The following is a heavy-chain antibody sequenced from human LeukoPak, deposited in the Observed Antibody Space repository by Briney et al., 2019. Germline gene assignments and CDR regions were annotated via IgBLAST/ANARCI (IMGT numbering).Heavy chain of an antibody. J-gene: IGHJ4*01. CDR3: ARDRSLSHCYDISTGNYRGGFDY. V-gene: IGHV1-2*02. CDR2: INPNSGGT. D-gene: IGHD3-9*01. CDR1: GYTFTGYY. Sequence: GASVKVSCKASGYTFTGYYMHWVRQAPGQGLEWMGWINPNSGGTNNAQKFQGRVTMTRDTSISTAYMELSRLRSDDTAVYYCARDRSLSHCYDISTGNYRGGFDYWGHGTLVTVSS.